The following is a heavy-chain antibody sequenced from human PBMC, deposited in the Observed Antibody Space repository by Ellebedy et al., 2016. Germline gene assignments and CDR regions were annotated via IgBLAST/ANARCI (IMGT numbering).Heavy chain of an antibody. CDR1: GESLTGYY. J-gene: IGHJ3*02. V-gene: IGHV4-34*01. Sequence: SETLSLXXAVNGESLTGYYWNWIRQPPGKGLEWIGQINESGSTTYNPSLKSRVSISIETSRSQFSLRLRYVTAADTAVYYCARALYSGYDFDAFEIWGQGTMVVVSS. CDR3: ARALYSGYDFDAFEI. D-gene: IGHD5-12*01. CDR2: INESGST.